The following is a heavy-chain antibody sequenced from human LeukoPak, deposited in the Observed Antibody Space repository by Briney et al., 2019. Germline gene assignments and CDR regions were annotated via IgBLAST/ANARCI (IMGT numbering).Heavy chain of an antibody. D-gene: IGHD3-9*01. V-gene: IGHV4-4*07. Sequence: SETLSLTCTVSGGSISSYYWSWIRQPAGKGLEWIGRIYTSGSTNYNPSLKSPVTMSVDTSKNQFSLKLSSVTAADTAVYYCARVRTYYDILTGYSDNAFDIRGQGTMVTVSS. CDR2: IYTSGST. CDR1: GGSISSYY. CDR3: ARVRTYYDILTGYSDNAFDI. J-gene: IGHJ3*02.